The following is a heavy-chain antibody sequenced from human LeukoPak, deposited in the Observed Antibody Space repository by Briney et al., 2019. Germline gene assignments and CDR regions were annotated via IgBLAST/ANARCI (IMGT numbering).Heavy chain of an antibody. V-gene: IGHV3-69-1*01. CDR3: AREGYTYGHGVDF. D-gene: IGHD5-18*01. J-gene: IGHJ4*02. Sequence: SGGSRRLSCAASGFNFIGYSMTWARRPPGKGLDWFSSISNADNTYYADSVKGRFTVSRDNAGKSLYLQMDGLRPEDTAVYYCAREGYTYGHGVDFWGQGTLVTVSS. CDR2: ISNADNT. CDR1: GFNFIGYS.